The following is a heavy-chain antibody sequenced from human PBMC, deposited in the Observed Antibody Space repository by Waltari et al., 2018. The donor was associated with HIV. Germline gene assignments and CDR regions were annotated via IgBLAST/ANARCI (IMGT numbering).Heavy chain of an antibody. V-gene: IGHV3-30-3*01. D-gene: IGHD3-10*01. Sequence: QVQLVESGGGVVQPGRSLRLSCAASGFTFSSYAMHWVRQAPGKGLEWVAVISYDGSNKYYADSVKGRFTISRDNSKNTLYLQMNSLRAEDTAVYYCARGERLLWFGETWGQGTLVTVSS. J-gene: IGHJ5*02. CDR3: ARGERLLWFGET. CDR1: GFTFSSYA. CDR2: ISYDGSNK.